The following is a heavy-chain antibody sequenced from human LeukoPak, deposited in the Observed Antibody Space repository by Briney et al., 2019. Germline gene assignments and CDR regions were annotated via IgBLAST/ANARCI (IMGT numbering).Heavy chain of an antibody. CDR1: GGSFSGYY. J-gene: IGHJ4*02. Sequence: SETLSLTCAVYGGSFSGYYWSWIRQPPGKGLEWTGEINHSGSTNYNPSLKSRVTISVDTSKNQFSLKLSSVTAADTAVYYCARYNDFWSGYPHFDYWGQGTLVTVSS. D-gene: IGHD3-3*01. CDR2: INHSGST. CDR3: ARYNDFWSGYPHFDY. V-gene: IGHV4-34*01.